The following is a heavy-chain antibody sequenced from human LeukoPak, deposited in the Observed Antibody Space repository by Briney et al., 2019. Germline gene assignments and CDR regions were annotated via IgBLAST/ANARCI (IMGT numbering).Heavy chain of an antibody. J-gene: IGHJ4*02. CDR2: IXYSGST. V-gene: IGHV4-59*01. CDR1: GGSISSYY. Sequence: SETLSLTCTVSGGSISSYYWSWIRQPPGKXLEWIGYIXYSGSTNYNPSLKSRVTISVDTSKNQFSLKLSSVTAADTAVYYCARAGSSGWYRVPHTRYYFDYWGQGTLVTVSS. CDR3: ARAGSSGWYRVPHTRYYFDY. D-gene: IGHD6-19*01.